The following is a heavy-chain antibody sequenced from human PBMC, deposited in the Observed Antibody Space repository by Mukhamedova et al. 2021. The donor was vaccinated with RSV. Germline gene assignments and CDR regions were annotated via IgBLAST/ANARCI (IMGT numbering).Heavy chain of an antibody. J-gene: IGHJ4*02. CDR2: ISGSGGST. CDR3: ARATYSSSSGSYFDY. Sequence: GWVSGISGSGGSTYYADSVKGRFTISRDNSKNTLYLQMNSLRDEDTAVYYCARATYSSSSGSYFDYWGRGTLVAVSS. D-gene: IGHD6-6*01. V-gene: IGHV3-23*01.